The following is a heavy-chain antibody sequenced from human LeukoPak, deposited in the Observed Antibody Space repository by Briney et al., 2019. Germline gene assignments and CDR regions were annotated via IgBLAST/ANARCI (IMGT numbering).Heavy chain of an antibody. CDR2: IIPIFGAA. CDR1: GGTFSSYA. D-gene: IGHD6-13*01. J-gene: IGHJ6*02. V-gene: IGHV1-69*13. Sequence: SVKVSCKASGGTFSSYAISWVRQAPGQGLEWMGGIIPIFGAANYAQKFQGRVTITADESTSTAYMDLSSLRPEDPAVYHCARMEVAAGFVDVWGQGTTVTVSS. CDR3: ARMEVAAGFVDV.